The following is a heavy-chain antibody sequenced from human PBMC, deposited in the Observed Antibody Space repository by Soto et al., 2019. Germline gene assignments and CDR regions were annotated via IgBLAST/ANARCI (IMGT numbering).Heavy chain of an antibody. Sequence: ASVKVCCKASGYTFTSYDINWVRQATGQGLEWMGWMNPNSGNTGYAQKFQGRVTMTRNTSISTAYMELSSLRSEDTAVYYCARVIQYYDFLSGYPYHYYVKAVPSQGSTVIASS. CDR1: GYTFTSYD. D-gene: IGHD3-3*01. V-gene: IGHV1-8*01. CDR3: ARVIQYYDFLSGYPYHYYVKAV. CDR2: MNPNSGNT. J-gene: IGHJ6*02.